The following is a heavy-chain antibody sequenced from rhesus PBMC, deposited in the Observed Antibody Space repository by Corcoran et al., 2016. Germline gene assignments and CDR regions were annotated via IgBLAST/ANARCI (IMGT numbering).Heavy chain of an antibody. D-gene: IGHD3-16*01. CDR2: ISGSGGCT. J-gene: IGHJ4*01. V-gene: IGHV4-173*01. CDR3: AAPLSGSYYSHYFDY. Sequence: QLQLQESGPGLVKPSETLSLTCAVSGGSISSNYWSWIRQPPGKGLEWIGRISGSGGCTDYNPSLKSRFTISTDTSKTLFSLKLRSVTAADTAVYYCAAPLSGSYYSHYFDYWGQGVLVTVSS. CDR1: GGSISSNY.